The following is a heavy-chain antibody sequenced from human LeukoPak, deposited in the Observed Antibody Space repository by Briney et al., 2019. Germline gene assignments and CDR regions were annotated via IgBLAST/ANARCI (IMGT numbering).Heavy chain of an antibody. J-gene: IGHJ4*02. Sequence: PGGSLRLSCAASGFTFSSYAMTWVRHTSGKGLQWLSAISGSGGGTNYADSVKGRFTISRDNSKNILYLQMNSLGAEDTAIYYCSRASATVWQNYFASWGKGTLVTVPS. CDR1: GFTFSSYA. D-gene: IGHD1-14*01. V-gene: IGHV3-23*01. CDR2: ISGSGGGT. CDR3: SRASATVWQNYFAS.